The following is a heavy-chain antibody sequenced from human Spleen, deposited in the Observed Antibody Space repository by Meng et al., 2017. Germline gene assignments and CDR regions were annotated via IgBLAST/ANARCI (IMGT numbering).Heavy chain of an antibody. Sequence: HVQLQQWGAGLLKPSETLSLTCAVYGGSFSGYYCNCIRQPPRKGLEWIGEINHGGITNYNPSIKSRITISVDTTQKQFSLKLTSVTAADTAVYYCARGPFRGVMMSWGQGTLVTVSS. CDR1: GGSFSGYY. D-gene: IGHD3-10*01. CDR2: INHGGIT. J-gene: IGHJ5*02. V-gene: IGHV4-34*01. CDR3: ARGPFRGVMMS.